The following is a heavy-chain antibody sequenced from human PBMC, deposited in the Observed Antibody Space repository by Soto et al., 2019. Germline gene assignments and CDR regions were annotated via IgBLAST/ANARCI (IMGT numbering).Heavy chain of an antibody. CDR3: ARAWKLELWTMDV. J-gene: IGHJ6*02. Sequence: SETLSLTCTVSGGSISSGGYYWSWIRQHPGKGLEWIGYIYYSGSTFYNPSLKSRVTISVDTSKNQFSLKLSSVTAADTAVYYCARAWKLELWTMDVWGQGTTVTVSS. CDR1: GGSISSGGYY. D-gene: IGHD1-7*01. CDR2: IYYSGST. V-gene: IGHV4-31*03.